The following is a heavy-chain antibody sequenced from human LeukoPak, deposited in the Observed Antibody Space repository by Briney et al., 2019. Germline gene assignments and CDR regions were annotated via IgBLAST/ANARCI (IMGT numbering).Heavy chain of an antibody. J-gene: IGHJ4*02. Sequence: PGGSLRLSCAASGFTLSSYAMHWVRQAPGKGLEWVAVISYDGSNKYYADSVKGRFTISRDNSKNTLYLQMNSLRAEDTAVYYCARGRNGPFDYWGQGTLVTVSS. D-gene: IGHD4-11*01. CDR1: GFTLSSYA. V-gene: IGHV3-30-3*01. CDR3: ARGRNGPFDY. CDR2: ISYDGSNK.